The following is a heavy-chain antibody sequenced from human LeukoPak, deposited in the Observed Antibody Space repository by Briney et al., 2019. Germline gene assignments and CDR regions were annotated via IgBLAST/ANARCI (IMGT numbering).Heavy chain of an antibody. D-gene: IGHD3-22*01. J-gene: IGHJ4*02. Sequence: PSETLSLTCTVSGDSIRTSSYYWGWIRQPPGKGLEWIGSIYYSGNTYYNPSLKSRVAISMDTSKNRFSLKLTSVTAADTAVYYCARQIYHDSSGADYWGQGALVTVSS. CDR2: IYYSGNT. V-gene: IGHV4-39*01. CDR3: ARQIYHDSSGADY. CDR1: GDSIRTSSYY.